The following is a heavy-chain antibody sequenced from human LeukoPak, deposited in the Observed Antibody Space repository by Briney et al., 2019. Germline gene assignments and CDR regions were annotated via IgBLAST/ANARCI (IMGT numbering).Heavy chain of an antibody. CDR3: ARDANWGSQGVDY. V-gene: IGHV3-30*03. D-gene: IGHD7-27*01. Sequence: GGSLRLSCVASGFAFSSYGIHWVRQAPGKGLEWVALISYDGSKKYYADSAKGRFTISRDNSNSMVQLQMNSLRDEDTAVYYCARDANWGSQGVDYWGQGTLVTVSS. CDR2: ISYDGSKK. CDR1: GFAFSSYG. J-gene: IGHJ4*02.